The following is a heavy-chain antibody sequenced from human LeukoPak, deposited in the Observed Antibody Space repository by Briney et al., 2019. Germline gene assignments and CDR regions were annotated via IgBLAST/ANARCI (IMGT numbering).Heavy chain of an antibody. CDR1: GDSVSSNSAA. J-gene: IGHJ3*02. CDR2: TYYRSKWYN. CDR3: ARIPDYYYDSSGYHPYAFDI. Sequence: SQTLSLTCAISGDSVSSNSAAWNWIRQSPSRGLEWLGRTYYRSKWYNDYAVSVKSRITINPDTSKNQFSLQLNSVTPEDTAVYYCARIPDYYYDSSGYHPYAFDIWGQGTMVTVSS. V-gene: IGHV6-1*01. D-gene: IGHD3-22*01.